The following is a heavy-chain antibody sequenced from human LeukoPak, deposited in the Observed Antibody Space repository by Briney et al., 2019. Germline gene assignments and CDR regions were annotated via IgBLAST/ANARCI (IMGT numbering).Heavy chain of an antibody. D-gene: IGHD3-9*01. CDR1: GYTFTSYG. CDR3: ARDQAATNTQVRFCLD. CDR2: ISAYNGNT. Sequence: ASVKVSCKASGYTFTSYGISWVRQTPGQGLEWMGWISAYNGNTNFAQKLQGRVTMTTDTSTSTAYMDLRSLRSDDTAVYYCARDQAATNTQVRFCLDWGQGTLVTVSS. V-gene: IGHV1-18*01. J-gene: IGHJ4*02.